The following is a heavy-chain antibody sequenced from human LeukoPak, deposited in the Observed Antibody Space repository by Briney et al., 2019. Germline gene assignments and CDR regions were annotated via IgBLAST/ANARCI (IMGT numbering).Heavy chain of an antibody. D-gene: IGHD5-12*01. CDR2: IKQDGSEK. Sequence: GGSLRLSCAASGFTFSTYWMSWVRQAPGKGLEWVANIKQDGSEKYYVDSVKGRFTISRDNAKNSLYLQMNSLRAEDTAVYYCASQRAYSAYGLIDYWGQGTLVTVST. CDR1: GFTFSTYW. V-gene: IGHV3-7*01. J-gene: IGHJ4*02. CDR3: ASQRAYSAYGLIDY.